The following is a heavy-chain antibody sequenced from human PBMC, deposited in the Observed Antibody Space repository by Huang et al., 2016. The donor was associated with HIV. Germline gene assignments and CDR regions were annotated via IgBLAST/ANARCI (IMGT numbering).Heavy chain of an antibody. CDR1: GYTFTSYS. CDR2: INTGNFHT. Sequence: QVQLVQSGAEVKEPGSSVKVSCTASGYTFTSYSIHWVRQAPGQGLEWMGWINTGNFHTTYYQKFQGRLTFTRDTSASTAYMDLSSLGSEDTAVYYCARDGRLPGHPFDIWGQGTMVAVSS. D-gene: IGHD1-26*01. V-gene: IGHV1-3*04. CDR3: ARDGRLPGHPFDI. J-gene: IGHJ3*02.